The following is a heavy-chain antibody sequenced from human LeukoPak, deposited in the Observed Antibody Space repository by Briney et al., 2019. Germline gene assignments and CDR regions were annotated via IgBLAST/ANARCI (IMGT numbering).Heavy chain of an antibody. CDR1: GYTLTELS. J-gene: IGHJ4*02. Sequence: ASVKVSCKVSGYTLTELSMHWVRQAPGKGLEWMGGFDPEDGETIYAQKFQGRVTMTEDTSTDTAYMELSSLRSEDTAVYYCATGGVRYCSSTSCFDYWGQGTLVAVSS. CDR2: FDPEDGET. V-gene: IGHV1-24*01. CDR3: ATGGVRYCSSTSCFDY. D-gene: IGHD2-2*01.